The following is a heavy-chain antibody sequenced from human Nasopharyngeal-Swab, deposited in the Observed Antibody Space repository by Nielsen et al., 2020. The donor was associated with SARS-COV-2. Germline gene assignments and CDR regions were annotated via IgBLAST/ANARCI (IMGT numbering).Heavy chain of an antibody. CDR3: ARVNGVNSYYYYGMDV. J-gene: IGHJ6*02. CDR1: GGSLSSGDYY. Sequence: SETLSLTCTVSGGSLSSGDYYWSWIRQPPEKGLEWIGYISYSGTTYYNPSLKSRLAISVDTSNNHFSLKLSSVTAADTAVYYCARVNGVNSYYYYGMDVWGQGTTVTVSS. V-gene: IGHV4-30-4*01. CDR2: ISYSGTT. D-gene: IGHD4-23*01.